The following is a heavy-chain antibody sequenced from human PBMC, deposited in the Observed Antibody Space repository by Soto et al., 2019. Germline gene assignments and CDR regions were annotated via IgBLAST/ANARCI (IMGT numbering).Heavy chain of an antibody. CDR2: ISYDGSNK. V-gene: IGHV3-30-3*01. D-gene: IGHD1-20*01. CDR3: ARDHITFGKRDWFDS. J-gene: IGHJ5*01. CDR1: GFSFSNYA. Sequence: QVQLVESGGGVVQPGRSLRLSCAASGFSFSNYAMHWVRQAPGKGLEWVAVISYDGSNKYNADSVKGRFTISRDNSKNTLYLQMNSLRAEDTAVYYCARDHITFGKRDWFDSWGQGTLVTVSS.